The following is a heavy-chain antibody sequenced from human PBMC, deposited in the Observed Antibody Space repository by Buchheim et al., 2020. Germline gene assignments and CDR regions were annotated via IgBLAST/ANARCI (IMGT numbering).Heavy chain of an antibody. J-gene: IGHJ4*02. D-gene: IGHD5-12*01. V-gene: IGHV3-23*01. CDR1: GFTISSYA. Sequence: EVQLLESGGGLVQPGGSLRLSCAASGFTISSYAMRWVRQAPGKGLEWVSTIGSGGNTYYADSVKGRFTISRYNSKNTLSVPMHSLRAEDTAVYYCAKGGPSSLYYFDYWGQGTL. CDR3: AKGGPSSLYYFDY. CDR2: IGSGGNT.